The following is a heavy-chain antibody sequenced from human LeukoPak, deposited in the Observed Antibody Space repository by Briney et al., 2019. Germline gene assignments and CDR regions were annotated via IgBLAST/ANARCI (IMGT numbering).Heavy chain of an antibody. D-gene: IGHD3-22*01. J-gene: IGHJ4*02. Sequence: SETLTLTCAVYGGSFSGYYWSWIRQPPGKGLEWIGEINHSGSTNYNPSLKSRVTISVDTSKNQFSPKLSSVTAADTAVYYCARGRPKGYDSSGYYPRSLDYWGQGTLVTVSP. V-gene: IGHV4-34*01. CDR2: INHSGST. CDR3: ARGRPKGYDSSGYYPRSLDY. CDR1: GGSFSGYY.